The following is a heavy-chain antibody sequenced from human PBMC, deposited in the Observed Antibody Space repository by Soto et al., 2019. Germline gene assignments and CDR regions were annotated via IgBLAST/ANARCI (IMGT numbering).Heavy chain of an antibody. J-gene: IGHJ4*02. V-gene: IGHV1-3*01. CDR3: ARDRNIAARPGFGY. D-gene: IGHD6-6*01. Sequence: ASVKVSCKASGYTFTSYAMHWVRQAPGQRLEWMGWINAGNGNTKYSQKFQGRVTITRDTSASTAYMELSSLRSEDTAVYYCARDRNIAARPGFGYWGQGTLVTVSS. CDR1: GYTFTSYA. CDR2: INAGNGNT.